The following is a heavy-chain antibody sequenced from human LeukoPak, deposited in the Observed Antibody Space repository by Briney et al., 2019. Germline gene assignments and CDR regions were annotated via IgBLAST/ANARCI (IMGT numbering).Heavy chain of an antibody. D-gene: IGHD4-17*01. J-gene: IGHJ4*02. CDR2: INSDGSSS. CDR1: GFAFSGYW. CDR3: ARAFDYGEPFDY. V-gene: IGHV3-74*01. Sequence: GGSLRLSCAASGFAFSGYWMHWVRQAPGKGLVWVSRINSDGSSSSYAGSVKGRFTISRDNAKNTLYLQMNSLRAEDTAVYYCARAFDYGEPFDYWGQGTLVTVSS.